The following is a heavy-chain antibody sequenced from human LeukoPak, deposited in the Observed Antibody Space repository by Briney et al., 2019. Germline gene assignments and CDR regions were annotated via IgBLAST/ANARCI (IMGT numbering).Heavy chain of an antibody. J-gene: IGHJ4*02. D-gene: IGHD6-6*01. CDR1: GGSVSNYY. CDR2: VYYTGST. CDR3: ARHFAYVSSSCGEY. V-gene: IGHV4-59*08. Sequence: SETLSLTCSVSGGSVSNYYWSWIRQPPGKGLEWIGYVYYTGSTNYNPSLKSRVTMFEDKSKNQFSLRLYSVTVADTAVYYCARHFAYVSSSCGEYLGQGSLV.